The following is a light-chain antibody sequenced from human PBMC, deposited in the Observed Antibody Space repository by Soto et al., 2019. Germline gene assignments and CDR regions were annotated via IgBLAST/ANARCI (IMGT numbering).Light chain of an antibody. CDR2: AAS. V-gene: IGKV1-27*01. CDR1: QGISNY. J-gene: IGKJ1*01. CDR3: QERT. Sequence: DIQMTQSPSSLSASVGDRVTITCRASQGISNYLAWYQQKPGKVPKLLIYAASTLQSGVPSRFSGSGSGTDFTLTISSVQPEDVATYCCQERTFGQGTKVDIK.